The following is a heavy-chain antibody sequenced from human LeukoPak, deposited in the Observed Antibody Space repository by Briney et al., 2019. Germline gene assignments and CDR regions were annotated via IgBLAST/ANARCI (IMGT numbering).Heavy chain of an antibody. D-gene: IGHD6-19*01. V-gene: IGHV3-74*01. CDR3: ARPSVAGPYFDF. CDR1: GFTFITYW. J-gene: IGHJ4*02. Sequence: PGGSLRLSCAASGFTFITYWMHWVRQAPGKWLVWVSRINNDGSNTNYADSVKGRFTISRDNAKNALYLQMNSLRAEDTAVYYCARPSVAGPYFDFWGQGTLVTVSS. CDR2: INNDGSNT.